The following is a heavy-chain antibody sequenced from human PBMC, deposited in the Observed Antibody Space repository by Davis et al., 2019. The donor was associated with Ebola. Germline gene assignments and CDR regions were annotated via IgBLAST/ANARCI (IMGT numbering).Heavy chain of an antibody. Sequence: AASVKVSCKASAYTFTNYGVSWVRQPPGRGLEWMGWISAYTADTKYTQDFQGRVTMTRNTSISTAYMELSSLRSEDTAVYYCARGLLWFGELSGTNWFDPWGQGTLVTVSA. V-gene: IGHV1-18*04. D-gene: IGHD3-10*01. CDR3: ARGLLWFGELSGTNWFDP. J-gene: IGHJ5*02. CDR2: ISAYTADT. CDR1: AYTFTNYG.